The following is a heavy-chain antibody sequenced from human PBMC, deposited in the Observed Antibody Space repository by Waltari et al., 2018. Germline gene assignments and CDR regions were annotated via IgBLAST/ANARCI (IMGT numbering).Heavy chain of an antibody. Sequence: QVQLQESGPGLVKPSETLSLTCTVSGGSISSHHWSWIRQPPGKGLEWVRYIYYSGSTNSNPTLKSRVTISVETSKNQFTLKLSSVTAADTAVYYCARERVVYGNFYYYYLDVWGKGTTVTVSS. CDR1: GGSISSHH. CDR2: IYYSGST. D-gene: IGHD4-17*01. V-gene: IGHV4-59*11. CDR3: ARERVVYGNFYYYYLDV. J-gene: IGHJ6*03.